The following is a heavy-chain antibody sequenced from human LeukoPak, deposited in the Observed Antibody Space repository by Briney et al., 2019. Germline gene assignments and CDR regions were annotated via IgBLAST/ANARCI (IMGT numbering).Heavy chain of an antibody. J-gene: IGHJ5*02. CDR1: GGSISTTTNS. D-gene: IGHD1-26*01. CDR3: ARRPIVGSTGFYFDP. CDR2: IYYGGSP. V-gene: IGHV4-39*01. Sequence: SEALSLTCNVSGGSISTTTNSWGWAWIRQRPTKGLEWIGSIYYGGSPYYTSSLKSRVTISVDTSKNQFSLKLASLTAADTAVYYCARRPIVGSTGFYFDPWGPGTLVIVFS.